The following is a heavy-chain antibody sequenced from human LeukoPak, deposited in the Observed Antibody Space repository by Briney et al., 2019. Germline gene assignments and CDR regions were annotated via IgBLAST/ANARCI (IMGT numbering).Heavy chain of an antibody. J-gene: IGHJ4*02. Sequence: PGRSLRLSCAASGFTFSSYAMHWVRQAPGKGLEWVAVISYDGSNKYYADSVKGRFTISRDNSKNTLYLQMNSLRAEDTAVYYCARDLGYYDFWSGHFDYWGQGTLVTVSS. CDR3: ARDLGYYDFWSGHFDY. D-gene: IGHD3-3*01. V-gene: IGHV3-30-3*01. CDR2: ISYDGSNK. CDR1: GFTFSSYA.